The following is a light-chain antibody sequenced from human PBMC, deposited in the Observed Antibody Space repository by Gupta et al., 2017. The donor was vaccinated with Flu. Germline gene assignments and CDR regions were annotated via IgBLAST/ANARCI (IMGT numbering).Light chain of an antibody. CDR3: KQGHRIYGT. V-gene: IGKV1-39*01. J-gene: IGKJ1*01. CDR1: QNIHTY. Sequence: DIQLTQSPSSLSASVGARVTVTCRASQNIHTYLNWYQQKPGKAPKLLISAASSLQSGVPSRVSGSGSGTDCTLKISSLQPEDAATDSGKQGHRIYGTFGQGTKVEIK. CDR2: AAS.